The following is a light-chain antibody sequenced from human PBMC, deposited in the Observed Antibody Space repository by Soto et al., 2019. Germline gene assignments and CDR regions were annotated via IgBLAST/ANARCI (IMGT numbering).Light chain of an antibody. CDR3: SSYTSSSTLVV. CDR1: SSDVGGYNY. CDR2: DVS. Sequence: QSVLTQPASVSGSPGQSITISCTGTSSDVGGYNYVSWYQQHPGKAPKLMIYDVSNRPSGVSNRFSGSKSGITASLTISGLQAEDEADYYCSSYTSSSTLVVFGTGTKVTVL. J-gene: IGLJ1*01. V-gene: IGLV2-14*01.